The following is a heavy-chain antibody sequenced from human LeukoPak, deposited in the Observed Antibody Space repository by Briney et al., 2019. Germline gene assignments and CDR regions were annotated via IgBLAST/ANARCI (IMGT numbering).Heavy chain of an antibody. D-gene: IGHD3-3*01. CDR1: GGTFSSYA. CDR3: ARPYDFWSGSYDAFDI. Sequence: SVKVSCKASGGTFSSYAISWVRQAPGQGLEWMGRIIPIFGTANYAQKFQGRVTITTDESASTAYMELSSLRSEDTAVYYCARPYDFWSGSYDAFDIWGQGTMVTVSS. V-gene: IGHV1-69*05. J-gene: IGHJ3*02. CDR2: IIPIFGTA.